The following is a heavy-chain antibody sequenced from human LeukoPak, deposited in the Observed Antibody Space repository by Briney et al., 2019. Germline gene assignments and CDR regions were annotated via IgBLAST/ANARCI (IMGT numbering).Heavy chain of an antibody. CDR3: AKYGRSGYSFGMDV. D-gene: IGHD2-15*01. V-gene: IGHV3-23*01. Sequence: PGGCLRLSCAASGFTFSSYAMSWGRQAPGKGLEWVSTINVSGGSTYYADSVKRRFTISRDNSKNTLYLQMNSLRVEDMAIYYCAKYGRSGYSFGMDVWVQATTVTVPS. CDR2: INVSGGST. CDR1: GFTFSSYA. J-gene: IGHJ6*02.